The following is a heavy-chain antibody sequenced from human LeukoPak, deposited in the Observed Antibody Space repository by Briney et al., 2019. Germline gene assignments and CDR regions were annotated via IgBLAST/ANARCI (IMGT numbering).Heavy chain of an antibody. CDR2: IYPGDSDT. J-gene: IGHJ4*02. CDR1: GYSFTSYW. V-gene: IGHV5-51*01. D-gene: IGHD1-1*01. Sequence: GESLKISCKGSGYSFTSYWIGWVRQMPGKGLEWMGIIYPGDSDTRYSPSFQGQVTISADKSIRTAYLQWSSLKVSDTAMYYCASTPTGYNNNWYYFDYWGQGTLVTVSS. CDR3: ASTPTGYNNNWYYFDY.